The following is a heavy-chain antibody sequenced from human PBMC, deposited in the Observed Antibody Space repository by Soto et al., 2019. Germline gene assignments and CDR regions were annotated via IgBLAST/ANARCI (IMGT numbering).Heavy chain of an antibody. CDR1: GFTFSSYW. Sequence: GGSLRLSCAASGFTFSSYWMSWVRQAPGKGLERVANIKQDGNEKYYVDSVKGRFTISRDNAKNSLYLQMNSLRAEDTAVYYCASSGRIYSGYEYDYWGQGTLVTVSS. D-gene: IGHD5-12*01. CDR3: ASSGRIYSGYEYDY. J-gene: IGHJ4*02. V-gene: IGHV3-7*01. CDR2: IKQDGNEK.